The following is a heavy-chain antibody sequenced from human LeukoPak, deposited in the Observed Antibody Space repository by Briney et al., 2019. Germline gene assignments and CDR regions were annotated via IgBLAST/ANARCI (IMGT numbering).Heavy chain of an antibody. Sequence: GGSLRLSCAASGFTFSSYAMSWVRQAPGKGLEWVSSISSTGSYIYYADSVKGRFTISRDNSKNTLYLQMNSLRAEDTAVYYCAKAYCSSTSCYSSYYYYYMDVWGKGTTVTVSS. D-gene: IGHD2-2*02. CDR1: GFTFSSYA. J-gene: IGHJ6*03. CDR3: AKAYCSSTSCYSSYYYYYMDV. V-gene: IGHV3-23*01. CDR2: ISSTGSYI.